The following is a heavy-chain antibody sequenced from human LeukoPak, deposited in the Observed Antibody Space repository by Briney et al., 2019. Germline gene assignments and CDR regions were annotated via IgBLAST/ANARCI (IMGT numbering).Heavy chain of an antibody. CDR3: ASDNRHYDSSGYLDY. CDR2: ISYDGSNK. CDR1: GFTFSSYA. D-gene: IGHD3-22*01. V-gene: IGHV3-30*04. Sequence: GRSLRLSCAASGFTFSSYAMHWVRQAPGKGLEWVAVISYDGSNKYYADSVKGRFTISRDNSKNTLYLQMNSLRAEDTAVYYCASDNRHYDSSGYLDYWGQGTLVTVSS. J-gene: IGHJ4*02.